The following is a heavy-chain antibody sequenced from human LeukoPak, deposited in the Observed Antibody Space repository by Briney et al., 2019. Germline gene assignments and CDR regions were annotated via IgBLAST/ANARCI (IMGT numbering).Heavy chain of an antibody. Sequence: PGGSLRLSCAASGFTFSDYYMSWVRQAPGKGLEWVSYISSSSSHTNYADSVKGGFTISRDNAKNSLYLQMNSLRAEDTAVYYCARGIEATRRSTGTCNYFDYWGQGTLVTVSS. CDR1: GFTFSDYY. J-gene: IGHJ4*02. D-gene: IGHD5-12*01. CDR3: ARGIEATRRSTGTCNYFDY. CDR2: ISSSSSHT. V-gene: IGHV3-11*06.